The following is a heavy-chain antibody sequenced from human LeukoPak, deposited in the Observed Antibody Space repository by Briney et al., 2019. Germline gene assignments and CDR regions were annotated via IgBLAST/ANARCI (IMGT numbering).Heavy chain of an antibody. D-gene: IGHD3-10*01. J-gene: IGHJ5*02. CDR2: INHSGST. Sequence: SETLSLTCAVYGGSFSGYYWSWIRQPPGKGLEWIGEINHSGSTNYNPSLKSRVTISVDTSKNQFSLKLSSVTAADTAVYYCARGYYSFDPWGQGTLVTVSS. CDR3: ARGYYSFDP. V-gene: IGHV4-34*01. CDR1: GGSFSGYY.